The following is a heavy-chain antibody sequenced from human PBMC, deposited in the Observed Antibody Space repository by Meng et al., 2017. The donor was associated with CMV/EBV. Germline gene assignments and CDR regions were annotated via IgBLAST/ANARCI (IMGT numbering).Heavy chain of an antibody. CDR1: GFTFSSYA. CDR3: AKTEYSSSSGVGY. J-gene: IGHJ4*02. D-gene: IGHD6-6*01. V-gene: IGHV3-23*01. CDR2: ISGSGGST. Sequence: ETLSLTCAASGFTFSSYAMSWVRQAPGKGLEWVSAISGSGGSTYYADSVKGRFTISRDNSKNTLYLQMNSLRAEDTAVYYCAKTEYSSSSGVGYWGQGTLVTVSS.